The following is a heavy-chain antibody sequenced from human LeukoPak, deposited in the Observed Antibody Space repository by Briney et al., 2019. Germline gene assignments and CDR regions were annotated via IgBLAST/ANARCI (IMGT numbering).Heavy chain of an antibody. V-gene: IGHV4-34*01. D-gene: IGHD3-10*01. J-gene: IGHJ6*02. Sequence: SETLSLTCAVYGESFSGYYWSWIRQPPGKGLEWIEEINHSGSTNYNPSLKSRVTISVDTSKNQFSLKLSSVTAADTAVYYCARGSGYAPYYYYGMDVWGQGTTVTVSS. CDR1: GESFSGYY. CDR3: ARGSGYAPYYYYGMDV. CDR2: INHSGST.